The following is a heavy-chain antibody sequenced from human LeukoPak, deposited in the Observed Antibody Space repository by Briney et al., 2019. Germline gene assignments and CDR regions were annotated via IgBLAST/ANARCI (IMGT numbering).Heavy chain of an antibody. CDR3: TTANRLTRDSSGYYPNS. D-gene: IGHD3-22*01. CDR1: GYTLTELS. CDR2: FDPEDGEA. V-gene: IGHV1-24*01. Sequence: ASVKVSCEVSGYTLTELSTHWVRQAPGKGLEWMGGFDPEDGEAIYAQKFQGRVTMTEDTSTDTAYMELSSLRSEDTAVYYCTTANRLTRDSSGYYPNSWGQGTLVTVSS. J-gene: IGHJ4*02.